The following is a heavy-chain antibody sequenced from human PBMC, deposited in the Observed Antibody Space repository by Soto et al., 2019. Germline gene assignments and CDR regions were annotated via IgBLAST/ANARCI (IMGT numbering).Heavy chain of an antibody. J-gene: IGHJ4*02. D-gene: IGHD3-10*01. CDR1: GGSISSYY. CDR3: ARGQYYYGSGSYYNFDY. V-gene: IGHV4-59*01. Sequence: SETLSLTCTVSGGSISSYYWSWIRQPPGKGLEWIGYIYYSGSTNYNPSLKSRVTISVDTSKNQFSLKLSSVTAADTAVYYCARGQYYYGSGSYYNFDYWGQGTLVTVSS. CDR2: IYYSGST.